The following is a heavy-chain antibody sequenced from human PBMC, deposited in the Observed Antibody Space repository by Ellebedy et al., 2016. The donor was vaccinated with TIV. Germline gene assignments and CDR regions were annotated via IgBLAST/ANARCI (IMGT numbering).Heavy chain of an antibody. V-gene: IGHV1-69*13. J-gene: IGHJ5*02. Sequence: SVKVSXXASGGTFSSYAISWVRQAPGQGLEWMGGIIPIFGTANYAQKFQGRVTITADESTSTAYMELSSLRSEDTAVYYCARLVGGSFNWFDPWGQGTLVTVSS. CDR2: IIPIFGTA. D-gene: IGHD2-15*01. CDR3: ARLVGGSFNWFDP. CDR1: GGTFSSYA.